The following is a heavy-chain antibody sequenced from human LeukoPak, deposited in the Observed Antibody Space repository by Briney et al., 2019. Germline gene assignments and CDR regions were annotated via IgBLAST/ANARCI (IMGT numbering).Heavy chain of an antibody. Sequence: PGGSLSLSCAVSKFSFSSYWMHWVRQAPGQGLVWVSRINSDGSRTNYADSVKGRFTISRDNAKNTLYLQMSSLRAEDTAVYYCARVLTGSWDWFDPWGQGTLVTVSS. CDR1: KFSFSSYW. CDR3: ARVLTGSWDWFDP. CDR2: INSDGSRT. D-gene: IGHD2-8*02. J-gene: IGHJ5*02. V-gene: IGHV3-74*01.